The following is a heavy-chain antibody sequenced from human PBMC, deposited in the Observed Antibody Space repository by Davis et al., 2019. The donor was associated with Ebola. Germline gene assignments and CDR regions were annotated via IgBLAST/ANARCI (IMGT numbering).Heavy chain of an antibody. CDR1: GYTFTSYG. J-gene: IGHJ5*02. D-gene: IGHD6-19*01. CDR2: IIPILGIA. CDR3: ARDRFSSGYLLITPDNWFDP. V-gene: IGHV1-69*04. Sequence: SVKVSCKASGYTFTSYGISWVRQAPGQGLEWMGRIIPILGIANYAQKFQGRVTITADKSTSTAYMELSSLRSEDTAVYYCARDRFSSGYLLITPDNWFDPWGQGTLVTVSS.